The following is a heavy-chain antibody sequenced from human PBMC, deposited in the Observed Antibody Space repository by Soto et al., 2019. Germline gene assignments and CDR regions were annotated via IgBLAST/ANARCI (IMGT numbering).Heavy chain of an antibody. CDR2: ISAYNGNT. J-gene: IGHJ4*02. Sequence: ASVKVSCKASGYTFTSYGISWVRQAPGQGLEWMGWISAYNGNTNYAQKPKGRVTMSTDTSTSTAYIELSSLRSDDTAVYNCAKDNPVLITFGVAKDYWGQGTLVTVSS. V-gene: IGHV1-18*01. CDR3: AKDNPVLITFGVAKDY. CDR1: GYTFTSYG. D-gene: IGHD3-16*01.